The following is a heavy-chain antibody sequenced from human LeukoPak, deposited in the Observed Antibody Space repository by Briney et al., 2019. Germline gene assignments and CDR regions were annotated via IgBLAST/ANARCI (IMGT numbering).Heavy chain of an antibody. D-gene: IGHD6-13*01. CDR3: ERGQARDCRSTSCSPRIAAAGTDFDY. CDR1: GGSFRGYY. J-gene: IGHJ4*02. V-gene: IGHV4-34*01. CDR2: INHSGST. Sequence: PSETLSLTCAVYGGSFRGYYWSWIRQPPGKGLEWIGEINHSGSTNYNPSLKSRVTISVDTSKNQFSLKLSAVTAADTAVYYCERGQARDCRSTSCSPRIAAAGTDFDYWGQGTLVTVSS.